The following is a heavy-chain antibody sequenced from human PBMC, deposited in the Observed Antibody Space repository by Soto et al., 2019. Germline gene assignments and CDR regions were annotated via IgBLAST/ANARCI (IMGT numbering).Heavy chain of an antibody. CDR3: ARGRFRRTWFDP. CDR1: GYTFTSYG. D-gene: IGHD3-16*01. Sequence: ASVKVSCKASGYTFTSYGISWVRQAPGQGLEWMGWISAYNGNTNYAQKLQGRVTMTRDTSISTAYMEMSSLRSEDTAVYYCARGRFRRTWFDPWGQGTLVTVSS. V-gene: IGHV1-18*01. CDR2: ISAYNGNT. J-gene: IGHJ5*02.